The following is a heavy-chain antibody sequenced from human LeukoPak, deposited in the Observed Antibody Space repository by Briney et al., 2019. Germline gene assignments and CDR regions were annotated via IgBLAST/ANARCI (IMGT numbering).Heavy chain of an antibody. CDR3: ARDLASITGRTPGWFDP. Sequence: PSETLSLTCTVSGGSISSHYWSWIRQPPGKGLEWIGYIYYSGSTNYNPSLKSRVTISVDTSKNQFSLKLSSVTAADTAGYYCARDLASITGRTPGWFDPWGQGTLVTVSS. CDR1: GGSISSHY. J-gene: IGHJ5*02. V-gene: IGHV4-59*11. CDR2: IYYSGST. D-gene: IGHD1-20*01.